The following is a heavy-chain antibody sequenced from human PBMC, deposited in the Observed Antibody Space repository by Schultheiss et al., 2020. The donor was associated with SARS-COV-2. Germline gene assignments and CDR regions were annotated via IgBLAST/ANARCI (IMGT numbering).Heavy chain of an antibody. CDR1: EFTLSDHY. D-gene: IGHD6-19*01. CDR3: AGDRFVAGIWHSADI. Sequence: GGSLRLSCAASEFTLSDHYMEWVRQAPGKGLEWVGRSRNKANRYTTEYAASVKGRFTISRDDSSNSLYLRMNSLKTEDTAVYYCAGDRFVAGIWHSADIWGQGTMVTVSS. V-gene: IGHV3-72*01. CDR2: SRNKANRYTT. J-gene: IGHJ3*02.